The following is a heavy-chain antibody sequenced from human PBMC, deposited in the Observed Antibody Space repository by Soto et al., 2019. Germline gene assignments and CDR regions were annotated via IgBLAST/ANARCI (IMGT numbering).Heavy chain of an antibody. CDR2: IYDSGST. D-gene: IGHD7-27*01. CDR1: GGSISSAYYY. CDR3: ARGPSGDKVDY. Sequence: QVQLQESGPGLMKPSQTLALNCTVSGGSISSAYYYWSWIRQPPGKGLEWIGHIYDSGSTYSNPSLQSQVTISMDTSKNQFSLKLSSVTAADTAVYYCARGPSGDKVDYWGQGTLVTVSS. V-gene: IGHV4-30-4*01. J-gene: IGHJ4*02.